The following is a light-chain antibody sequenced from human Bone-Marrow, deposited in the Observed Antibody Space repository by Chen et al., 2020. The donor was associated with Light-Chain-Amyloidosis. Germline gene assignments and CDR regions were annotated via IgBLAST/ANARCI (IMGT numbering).Light chain of an antibody. V-gene: IGLV3-25*03. Sequence: SYELTQPPSVSVSPGQTARITCSGDDLPTKYAYWYQQKPGQAPVLVIHRDTERPSGISERFSGSSAGTTATLPISGVQAEDEADYHCQSAESSGTYEVIFGGGTKLTVL. CDR2: RDT. J-gene: IGLJ2*01. CDR1: DLPTKY. CDR3: QSAESSGTYEVI.